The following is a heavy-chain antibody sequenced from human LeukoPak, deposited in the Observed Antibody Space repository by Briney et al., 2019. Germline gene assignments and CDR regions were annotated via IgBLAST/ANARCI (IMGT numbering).Heavy chain of an antibody. V-gene: IGHV3-11*05. CDR1: GFTFSGSY. CDR2: ISSSSSYT. J-gene: IGHJ4*02. CDR3: ARENWKSIDY. Sequence: GGSLRLSCAASGFTFSGSYMSWIRQAPGKGLECISYISSSSSYTDYADSVKGRFTISRDNAKNSLHLQMNSLRAEDTAVYYCARENWKSIDYWGQGTLVTVSS. D-gene: IGHD1-1*01.